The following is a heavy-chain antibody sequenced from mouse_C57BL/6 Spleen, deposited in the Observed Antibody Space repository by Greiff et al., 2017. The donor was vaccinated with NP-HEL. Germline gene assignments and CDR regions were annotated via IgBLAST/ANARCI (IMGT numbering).Heavy chain of an antibody. D-gene: IGHD2-4*01. CDR1: GYAFSSSW. Sequence: VQLQQSGPELVKPGASVKISCKASGYAFSSSWMNWVKQRPGKGLEWIGRIYPGDGDTNYNGKFKGKATLTADKSSSTAYMQLSSLTSEDSAVYFCARSYDYEDFDYWGQGTTLTVSS. V-gene: IGHV1-82*01. CDR3: ARSYDYEDFDY. J-gene: IGHJ2*01. CDR2: IYPGDGDT.